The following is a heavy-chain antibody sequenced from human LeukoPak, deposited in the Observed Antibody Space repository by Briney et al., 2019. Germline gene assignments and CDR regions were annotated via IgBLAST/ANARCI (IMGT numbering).Heavy chain of an antibody. V-gene: IGHV1-69*05. J-gene: IGHJ5*02. CDR1: GGTLSSYA. CDR3: ASLRFLEWLSPSNWFDP. Sequence: SVKVSCKASGGTLSSYAISWVRQAPGQGLEWMGGIIPIFGTANYAQKFQGRVTITTDESTSTAYMELSSLRSEDTAVYYCASLRFLEWLSPSNWFDPWGQGTLVTVSS. CDR2: IIPIFGTA. D-gene: IGHD3-3*01.